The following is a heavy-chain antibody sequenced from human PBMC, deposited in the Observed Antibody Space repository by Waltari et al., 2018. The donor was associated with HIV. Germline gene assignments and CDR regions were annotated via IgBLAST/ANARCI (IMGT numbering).Heavy chain of an antibody. CDR2: IYYSGST. D-gene: IGHD6-13*01. Sequence: QVQLQESGPGLVKPSETLSLTCTVPGGSIRSYLWSWTRQPPGKGLEWIGYIYYSGSTNYNPSLKSRVTISVDTSKNQFSLKLSSVTAADTAVYYCARGGSSSELWWFDPWGQGTLVTVSS. J-gene: IGHJ5*02. CDR1: GGSIRSYL. CDR3: ARGGSSSELWWFDP. V-gene: IGHV4-59*01.